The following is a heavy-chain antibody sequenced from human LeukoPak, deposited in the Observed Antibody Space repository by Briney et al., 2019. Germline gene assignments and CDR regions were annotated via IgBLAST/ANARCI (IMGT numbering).Heavy chain of an antibody. CDR1: GGSISSYY. CDR2: IYYSGST. D-gene: IGHD5-12*01. Sequence: SETLSLTCTVSGGSISSYYWSWIRQPPGKGPEGIVYIYYSGSTNHNPSLKSRVTISADTSKNQFSLKLSSVTAADTAVYYCAREVGGYDFYYYYYMDVWGKGTTVTVSS. J-gene: IGHJ6*03. CDR3: AREVGGYDFYYYYYMDV. V-gene: IGHV4-59*01.